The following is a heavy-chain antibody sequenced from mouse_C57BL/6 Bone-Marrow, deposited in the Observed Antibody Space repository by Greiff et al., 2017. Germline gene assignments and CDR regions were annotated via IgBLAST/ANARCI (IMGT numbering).Heavy chain of an antibody. Sequence: QVTLKESGAELVKPGASVKLSCKASGYAFSSYWMNWVKQRPGKGLEWIGQIYPGDGDTNYNGKFKGKATLATDKSSSTAYMQLSSLTSVDPGVYWGARGKYWGQGTLVTVSA. V-gene: IGHV1-80*01. CDR2: IYPGDGDT. J-gene: IGHJ3*01. CDR1: GYAFSSYW. CDR3: ARGKY.